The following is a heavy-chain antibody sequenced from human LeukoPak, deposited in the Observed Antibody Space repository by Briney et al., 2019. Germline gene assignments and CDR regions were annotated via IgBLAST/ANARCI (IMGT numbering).Heavy chain of an antibody. Sequence: PSETLSLTCTVSGGSVSSGSYYWSWIRQPPGKGLEWIGYIYYSGSTNYNPSLKSRVTISVDTSKNQFSLKLSSVTAADTAVYYCARDSFDRDLNWFDPWGQGTLVTVSS. CDR1: GGSVSSGSYY. D-gene: IGHD3-10*01. CDR2: IYYSGST. CDR3: ARDSFDRDLNWFDP. V-gene: IGHV4-61*01. J-gene: IGHJ5*02.